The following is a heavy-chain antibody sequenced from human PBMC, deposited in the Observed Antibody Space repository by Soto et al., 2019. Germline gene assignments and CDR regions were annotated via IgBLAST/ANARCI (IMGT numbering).Heavy chain of an antibody. Sequence: QVQLVQSGTEVKKPGSSVKVSCEASGGTFINYAFTWVRQAPGQGLEWMGGITPIFGTRNYAQKFQGTVTIPADESTSTVYMELISLKYEDSAMYYSARDQFLVAASMTPNWLDPWGQGTLVTVSS. V-gene: IGHV1-69*12. CDR2: ITPIFGTR. CDR1: GGTFINYA. CDR3: ARDQFLVAASMTPNWLDP. J-gene: IGHJ5*02. D-gene: IGHD6-13*01.